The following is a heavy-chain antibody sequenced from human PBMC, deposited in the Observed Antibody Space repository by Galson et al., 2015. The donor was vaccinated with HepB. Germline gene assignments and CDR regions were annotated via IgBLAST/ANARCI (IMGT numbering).Heavy chain of an antibody. Sequence: SLRLSCAASGFTFSSYGMNWVRQAPGKGLEWVSYISSSSSYTNYADSVKGRFTISRDNAKNSLYLQMNSLRAEDTAVYYCARVTLYNWFDPWGQGTLVTVSS. D-gene: IGHD2-15*01. CDR3: ARVTLYNWFDP. V-gene: IGHV3-21*05. J-gene: IGHJ5*02. CDR1: GFTFSSYG. CDR2: ISSSSSYT.